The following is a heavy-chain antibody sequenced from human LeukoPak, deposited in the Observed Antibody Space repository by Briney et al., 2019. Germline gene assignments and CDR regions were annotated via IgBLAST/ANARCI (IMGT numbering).Heavy chain of an antibody. CDR3: AKPYLAGGAAGTFHS. D-gene: IGHD6-13*01. CDR2: IYYDGSNK. V-gene: IGHV3-33*06. Sequence: GRSLRLSCAASGFTFSSYGMHWVRQAPGKGLEWVSVIYYDGSNKYYADSVKGRFTISRDNSKNMLYLQMSSLRAEDTAVYYCAKPYLAGGAAGTFHSWGQGTLVTVSS. CDR1: GFTFSSYG. J-gene: IGHJ4*02.